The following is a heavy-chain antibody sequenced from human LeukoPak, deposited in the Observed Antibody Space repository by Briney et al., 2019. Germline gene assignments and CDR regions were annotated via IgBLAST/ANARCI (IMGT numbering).Heavy chain of an antibody. V-gene: IGHV3-21*01. CDR2: ISSSSSYI. D-gene: IGHD1-26*01. Sequence: GGSLRLSCAAPGFTFSSYSMNWVRQAPGKGLEWVSSISSSSSYIYYADSVKGRFTISRDNAKNSLYLQMNSLRAEDTAVYYCISFVGSPDAFDIWGQGTMVTVSS. CDR1: GFTFSSYS. CDR3: ISFVGSPDAFDI. J-gene: IGHJ3*02.